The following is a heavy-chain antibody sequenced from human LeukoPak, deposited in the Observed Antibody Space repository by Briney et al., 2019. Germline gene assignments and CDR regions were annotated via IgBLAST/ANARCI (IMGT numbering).Heavy chain of an antibody. J-gene: IGHJ3*02. CDR1: GYTFTNYG. Sequence: ASVKVSCKTSGYTFTNYGISWVRQAPGQGLEWMGWISGYNGYTNYAQKLQGRVTMTTDTSTSTAYMELRSLRSDDTAVYYCARMMTPRHYYDRSGYYYGAFDIWGQGTMVTVSS. CDR2: ISGYNGYT. V-gene: IGHV1-18*01. CDR3: ARMMTPRHYYDRSGYYYGAFDI. D-gene: IGHD3-22*01.